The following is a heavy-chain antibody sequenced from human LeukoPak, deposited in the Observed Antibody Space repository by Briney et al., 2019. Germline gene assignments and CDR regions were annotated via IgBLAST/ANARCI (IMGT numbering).Heavy chain of an antibody. V-gene: IGHV3-21*01. D-gene: IGHD2-2*02. CDR1: GFTFSSYS. CDR3: ARHLRYCSSTSCYIYYYMDV. J-gene: IGHJ6*03. CDR2: ISSSGSYI. Sequence: GGSLRLSCAASGFTFSSYSMNWVRQAPGKGLEWVSSISSSGSYIYYADSVKGRFTISRDNAKNSLYLQMNSLRAEDTAVYYCARHLRYCSSTSCYIYYYMDVWGKGTTVTVSS.